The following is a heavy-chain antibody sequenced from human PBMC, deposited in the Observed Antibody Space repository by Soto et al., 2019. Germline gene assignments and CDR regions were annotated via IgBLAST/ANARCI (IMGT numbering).Heavy chain of an antibody. J-gene: IGHJ3*02. V-gene: IGHV3-23*01. D-gene: IGHD6-19*01. CDR1: GLIFSSYA. Sequence: GVSLRLSCAASGLIFSSYAMSWVRQGPGKGLEWVSGISGSGGTTYYADSVKGRFTISRDNSKSTLYLQMNSLRAEDSAIYYCAKRFAYSSGLDGFDIWGQGPRFTVSS. CDR2: ISGSGGTT. CDR3: AKRFAYSSGLDGFDI.